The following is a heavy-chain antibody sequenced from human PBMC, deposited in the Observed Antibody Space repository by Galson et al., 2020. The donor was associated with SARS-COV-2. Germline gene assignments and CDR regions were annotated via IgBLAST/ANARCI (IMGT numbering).Heavy chain of an antibody. Sequence: GESLKISCAASGFTFSSYSMNWVRQAPGKGLEWVSYISSSSSTIYYADSVKGRFTISRDNAKNSLYLQMNSLRAEETAVYYCARAPDYYYCDMGGWGKGTTVTSSS. V-gene: IGHV3-48*01. CDR1: GFTFSSYS. J-gene: IGHJ6*03. CDR2: ISSSSSTI. CDR3: ARAPDYYYCDMGG.